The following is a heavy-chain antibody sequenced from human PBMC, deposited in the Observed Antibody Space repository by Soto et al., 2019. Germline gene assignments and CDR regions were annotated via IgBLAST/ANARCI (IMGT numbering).Heavy chain of an antibody. CDR1: GGSISSGDYY. D-gene: IGHD5-18*01. CDR3: ARASPVVTDV. Sequence: QVQLQESGPGLVKPSQTLSLTCTISGGSISSGDYYWSWIRQPPGKGLEWIGDIYYSGSTYYNPSLKSRVTIAVDTSKIQFSLKLISVTAADTAVYYCARASPVVTDVWGQGTTVTVSS. CDR2: IYYSGST. J-gene: IGHJ6*02. V-gene: IGHV4-30-4*01.